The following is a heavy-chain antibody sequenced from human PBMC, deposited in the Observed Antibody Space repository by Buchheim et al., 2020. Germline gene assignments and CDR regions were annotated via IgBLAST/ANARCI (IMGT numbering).Heavy chain of an antibody. CDR2: TYYSGST. Sequence: QVQLQESGPGLVKPSQTLSLTCTVSGGSISSGDYYWSWIRQPPGKGLEWIGYTYYSGSTYYNPPLKSRLTISVDTSKNQFSLKLGSVTAADTAVYYCARVTRYFDRRGGALHQGDYWGQGTL. CDR1: GGSISSGDYY. J-gene: IGHJ4*02. CDR3: ARVTRYFDRRGGALHQGDY. V-gene: IGHV4-30-4*01. D-gene: IGHD3-9*01.